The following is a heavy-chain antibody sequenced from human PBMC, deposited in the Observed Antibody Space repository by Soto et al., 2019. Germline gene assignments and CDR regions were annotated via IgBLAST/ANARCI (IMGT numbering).Heavy chain of an antibody. CDR1: GGSISSSNW. V-gene: IGHV4-4*02. D-gene: IGHD1-26*01. CDR2: IYHSGST. J-gene: IGHJ6*02. Sequence: SETLSLTCAVSGGSISSSNWWSWVRQPPGKGLEWIGEIYHSGSTNYNPSLKSRVTISVDKSKNQFSLKLSSVTAADTAVYYCARREGGRYYYYYGMDVWGQGTTVTVSS. CDR3: ARREGGRYYYYYGMDV.